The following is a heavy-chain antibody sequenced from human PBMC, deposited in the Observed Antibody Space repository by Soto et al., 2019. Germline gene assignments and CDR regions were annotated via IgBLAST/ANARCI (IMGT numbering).Heavy chain of an antibody. Sequence: GGSLRLSCGASGFIFSSYAMTWVRQAPGKGLEWVSGISGGGDSTYYADSVKGRFTISRDNSKNTLYLQMNSLRAEDTALYYCAKDPEHDYVWGSYRSNWFDPWGQGTLVTVSS. CDR2: ISGGGDST. CDR1: GFIFSSYA. V-gene: IGHV3-23*01. J-gene: IGHJ5*02. CDR3: AKDPEHDYVWGSYRSNWFDP. D-gene: IGHD3-16*02.